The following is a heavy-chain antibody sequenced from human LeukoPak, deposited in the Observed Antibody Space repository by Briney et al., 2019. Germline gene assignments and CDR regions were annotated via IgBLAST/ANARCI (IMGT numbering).Heavy chain of an antibody. CDR1: GYTFTSYY. Sequence: ASVKVSCKASGYTFTSYYMHWVRQAPGQGLEWRGIINPSGGSTSYAQKFQGRVTMTRDMSTSTVYMELSSLRSEDTAVYYCARECGGGEASDAFDIWGQGTMVTVSS. J-gene: IGHJ3*02. CDR2: INPSGGST. CDR3: ARECGGGEASDAFDI. D-gene: IGHD3-10*01. V-gene: IGHV1-46*01.